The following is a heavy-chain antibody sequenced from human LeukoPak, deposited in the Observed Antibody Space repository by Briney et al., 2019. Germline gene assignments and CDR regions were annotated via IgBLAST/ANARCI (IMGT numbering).Heavy chain of an antibody. CDR2: INPNSGGT. V-gene: IGHV1-2*02. J-gene: IGHJ4*02. Sequence: ASVKVSCTASGYTFTGYYMHWVRQAPGQGLEWMGWINPNSGGTNYAQKFQGRVTMTRDTSTSTVYMELSSLRSEDTAVYYCARDPPYYDILTGTLEDYWGQGTLVTVSS. CDR3: ARDPPYYDILTGTLEDY. CDR1: GYTFTGYY. D-gene: IGHD3-9*01.